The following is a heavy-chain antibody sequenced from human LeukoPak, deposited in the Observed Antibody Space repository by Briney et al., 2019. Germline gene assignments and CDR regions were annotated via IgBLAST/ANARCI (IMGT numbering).Heavy chain of an antibody. J-gene: IGHJ4*02. V-gene: IGHV3-23*01. CDR1: GFTFSNYA. Sequence: GGSLRLSCAASGFTFSNYAMSWVRQAPGKGLEWVSAISGSGGSTNYADSVKGRFTISRDNSKNTLYLQMNSLRAEDTAVYYCAKDRATRRWGTQELDYWGQGTLVTVSS. CDR3: AKDRATRRWGTQELDY. D-gene: IGHD3-16*01. CDR2: ISGSGGST.